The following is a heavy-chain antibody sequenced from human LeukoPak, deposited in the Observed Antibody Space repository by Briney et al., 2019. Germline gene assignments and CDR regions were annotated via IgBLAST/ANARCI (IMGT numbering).Heavy chain of an antibody. V-gene: IGHV3-11*01. Sequence: GGSLRLSCAASGFTFSDYYMSWIRQAPGKGLEWVSYISSSGSTIYYADSVKGRFTISRDNAKNSPYLQMNSLRAEDTAVYYCARETTGNDYGDYVFYWGQGTLVTVSS. CDR3: ARETTGNDYGDYVFY. J-gene: IGHJ4*02. D-gene: IGHD4-17*01. CDR2: ISSSGSTI. CDR1: GFTFSDYY.